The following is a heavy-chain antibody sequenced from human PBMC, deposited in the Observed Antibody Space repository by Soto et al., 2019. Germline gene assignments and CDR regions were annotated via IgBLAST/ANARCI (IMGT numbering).Heavy chain of an antibody. J-gene: IGHJ5*02. D-gene: IGHD2-15*01. CDR3: ARGQVDIVVVVAATSLDP. CDR1: GYTFTSYD. V-gene: IGHV1-8*01. CDR2: MNPNSGNT. Sequence: GASVQVSCKASGYTFTSYDINWARQATGQGLEWMGWMNPNSGNTGYAQKFQGRVTMTRNTSISTAYMELSSLRSEDTAVYYCARGQVDIVVVVAATSLDPWGQGTLVTVSS.